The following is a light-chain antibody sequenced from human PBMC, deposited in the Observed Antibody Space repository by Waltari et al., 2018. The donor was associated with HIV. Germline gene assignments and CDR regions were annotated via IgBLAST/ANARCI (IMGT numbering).Light chain of an antibody. V-gene: IGLV1-36*01. J-gene: IGLJ1*01. CDR3: AAWDDSLNGYV. CDR1: NSNIGNNA. CDR2: YDN. Sequence: QSVLTQPPSVSEAPRQRVTISCSGSNSNIGNNAVNWYQHLPGKAPKLLIYYDNLFPAGVSDRFSGSKSGTSASLAISGLQSEDEADYYCAAWDDSLNGYVFGTGTKVTVL.